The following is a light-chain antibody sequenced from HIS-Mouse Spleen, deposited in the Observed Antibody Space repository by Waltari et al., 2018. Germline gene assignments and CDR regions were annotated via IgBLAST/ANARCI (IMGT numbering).Light chain of an antibody. CDR1: SPNIGNNY. CDR2: DNN. CDR3: GTWDSSLSAGV. V-gene: IGLV1-51*01. J-gene: IGLJ2*01. Sequence: QSVLTQPPSVSAAPGQKVTISFSGSSPNIGNNYVSWYQQLPGTAPKLLIYDNNKRPSGIPDRFSGSKSGTSATLGITGLQTGDEADYYCGTWDSSLSAGVFGGGTKLTVL.